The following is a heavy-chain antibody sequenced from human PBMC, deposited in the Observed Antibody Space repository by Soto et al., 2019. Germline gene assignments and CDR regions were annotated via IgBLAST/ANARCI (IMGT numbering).Heavy chain of an antibody. CDR1: GFTFSSYA. CDR3: AKDGFRITIFLGWLLFHFDY. CDR2: ISGSGGST. Sequence: PGGSLRLSCAASGFTFSSYAMSWVRQAPGKGLEWVSAISGSGGSTYYADSVKGRFTISRDNSKNTLYLQMNSLRAEDTAVYYCAKDGFRITIFLGWLLFHFDYWGQGTLVTVSS. J-gene: IGHJ4*02. V-gene: IGHV3-23*01. D-gene: IGHD3-3*01.